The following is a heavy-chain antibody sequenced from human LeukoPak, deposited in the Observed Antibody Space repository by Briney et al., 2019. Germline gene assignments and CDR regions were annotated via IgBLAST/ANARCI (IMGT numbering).Heavy chain of an antibody. D-gene: IGHD5-12*01. J-gene: IGHJ6*02. CDR2: INPSGGST. CDR3: AREGVDIVATEEYYYGMDV. CDR1: GYTFTSYY. Sequence: ASVKVSCKASGYTFTSYYMHWVRQAPGQGLEWVGIINPSGGSTSYAQKFQGRVTMTRDTSTSTVYMELSSLRSEDTAVYYCAREGVDIVATEEYYYGMDVWGQGTTVTVSS. V-gene: IGHV1-46*01.